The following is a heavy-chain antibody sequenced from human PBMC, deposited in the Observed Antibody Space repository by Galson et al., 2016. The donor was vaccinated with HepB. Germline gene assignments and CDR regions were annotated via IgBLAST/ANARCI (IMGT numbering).Heavy chain of an antibody. V-gene: IGHV3-23*01. D-gene: IGHD6-19*01. CDR3: AASSGWWAEHY. Sequence: SLRLSCAASGFTFSSYSMVWVRQTPGKGLEWVSDIIGSGGSTLYGDSVKGRFTISRDNSKNTVYLQMSSLRAEDTAVYYCAASSGWWAEHYWGQGTLVTVSS. J-gene: IGHJ4*02. CDR2: IIGSGGST. CDR1: GFTFSSYS.